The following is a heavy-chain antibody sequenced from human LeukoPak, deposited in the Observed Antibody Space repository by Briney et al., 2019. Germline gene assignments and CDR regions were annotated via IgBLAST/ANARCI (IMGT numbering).Heavy chain of an antibody. CDR3: AKDHSSGWYQHAFDI. CDR1: GFTFDDYA. CDR2: ISWNSGSI. J-gene: IGHJ3*02. D-gene: IGHD6-19*01. Sequence: GGSLRLSCAASGFTFDDYAMHWVRQAPGKGLEWVSGISWNSGSIGYADSVKGRFTISRDNAKNSLYLQMNSLRAEDTAVYYCAKDHSSGWYQHAFDIWGQGTMVTVSS. V-gene: IGHV3-9*01.